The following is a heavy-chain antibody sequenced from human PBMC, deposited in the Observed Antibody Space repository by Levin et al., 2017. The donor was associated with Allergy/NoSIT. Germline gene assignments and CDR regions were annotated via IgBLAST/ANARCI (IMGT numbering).Heavy chain of an antibody. CDR3: ARQQRGISAFDF. D-gene: IGHD3-10*01. CDR1: GYTFSTYW. J-gene: IGHJ4*02. CDR2: IYPSDSDT. V-gene: IGHV5-51*01. Sequence: GESLKISCQGTGYTFSTYWIGWVRQMPGKGLQWMGVIYPSDSDTRYSPSFQGHVTISADKSINTAYLHWSSLKASDTAIYYCARQQRGISAFDFWGQGALVTVSS.